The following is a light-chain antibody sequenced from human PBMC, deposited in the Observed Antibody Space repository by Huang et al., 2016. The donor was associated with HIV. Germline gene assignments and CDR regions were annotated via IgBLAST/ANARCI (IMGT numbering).Light chain of an antibody. CDR1: QRIKYY. J-gene: IGKJ5*01. V-gene: IGKV3-11*01. CDR3: QQRGTWRST. CDR2: DAS. Sequence: IVLTQSPATLFLSQGERATLSCKASQRIKYYLAWYQQKPGQAHRLLIYDASTRSTGTPARFSGSGGGTDFTLTISSLEPEDFAVYYCQQRGTWRSTCGQGTRLEIK.